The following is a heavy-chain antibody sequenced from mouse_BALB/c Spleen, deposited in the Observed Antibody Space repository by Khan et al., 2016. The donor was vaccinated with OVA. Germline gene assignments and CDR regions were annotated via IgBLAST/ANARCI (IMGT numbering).Heavy chain of an antibody. D-gene: IGHD1-1*01. CDR1: GYTFTSYW. CDR3: AIANYYGRSLYAMDS. J-gene: IGHJ4*01. V-gene: IGHV1S41*01. CDR2: ISPGSGSD. Sequence: DLVKPGASVRLSCKASGYTFTSYWVHWIKQRPGQGLEWIGQISPGSGSDYYNEMFKGRATLTVDTSSTTAYIHLSSLSSEDSAVYFSAIANYYGRSLYAMDSWGQGTSVTVSS.